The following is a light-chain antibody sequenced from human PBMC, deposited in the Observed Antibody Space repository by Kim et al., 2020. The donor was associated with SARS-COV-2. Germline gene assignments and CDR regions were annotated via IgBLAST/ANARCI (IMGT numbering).Light chain of an antibody. Sequence: QSVTNASTETSSHVGGDNDVSWYQQDPGKAPKVMIHDVSGQPSGVPNRFSGSKSGNTAFLTISGLQAEDDADYYYSSYACSYNHWVFGGGTQLTVL. J-gene: IGLJ3*02. CDR1: SSHVGGDND. V-gene: IGLV2-11*01. CDR3: SSYACSYNHWV. CDR2: DVS.